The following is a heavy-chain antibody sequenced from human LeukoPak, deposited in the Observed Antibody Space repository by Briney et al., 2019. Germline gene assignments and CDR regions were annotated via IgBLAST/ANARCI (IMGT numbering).Heavy chain of an antibody. CDR1: GGTFRSYA. Sequence: SVKVSCKASGGTFRSYAISWVRQAPGQGLEWMGRINPIFGTANYAQKFQGRVTITTDESTSTAYMELSSLRSEDTAVYYCARSLRGAAAGTDAFDIWGQGTMVSVSS. CDR2: INPIFGTA. D-gene: IGHD6-13*01. CDR3: ARSLRGAAAGTDAFDI. J-gene: IGHJ3*02. V-gene: IGHV1-69*05.